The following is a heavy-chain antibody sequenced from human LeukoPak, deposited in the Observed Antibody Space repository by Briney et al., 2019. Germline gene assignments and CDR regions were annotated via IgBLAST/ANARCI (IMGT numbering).Heavy chain of an antibody. CDR1: GGCISSYY. CDR2: IYSCGST. D-gene: IGHD3-10*01. J-gene: IGHJ5*02. Sequence: SDTLSLTCTVSGGCISSYYWSWIRQPAAKGLEWIGRIYSCGSTDYNPSLQSRVTMSVDTSKNKFSLKPVSVTAADTAVYYCARDSGTTGEVKFDPWGQGTLVTVSS. V-gene: IGHV4-4*07. CDR3: ARDSGTTGEVKFDP.